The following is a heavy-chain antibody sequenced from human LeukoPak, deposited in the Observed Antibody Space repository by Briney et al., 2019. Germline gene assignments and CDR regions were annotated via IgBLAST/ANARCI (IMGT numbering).Heavy chain of an antibody. Sequence: ASVKVSCKASGYTFTGHYMHWVRQAPGQGLEWMGWINPNSGGTNYAQKFQGRVTMTRDTSISTAYMELSRLRSDDTAVYYCAVGEDSSGYYYNYWGQGTLVTVSS. J-gene: IGHJ4*02. V-gene: IGHV1-2*02. CDR1: GYTFTGHY. D-gene: IGHD3-22*01. CDR2: INPNSGGT. CDR3: AVGEDSSGYYYNY.